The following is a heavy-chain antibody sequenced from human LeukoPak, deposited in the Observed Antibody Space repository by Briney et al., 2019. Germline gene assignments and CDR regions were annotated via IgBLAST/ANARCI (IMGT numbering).Heavy chain of an antibody. CDR1: GFTFSSYG. D-gene: IGHD4-17*01. J-gene: IGHJ4*02. V-gene: IGHV3-30*18. Sequence: PGGSLRLSCAASGFTFSSYGMHWVRQAPGKGLEWVAVISYDGSNKYYADSVKGRFTISRDNSKNTLYLQMNSLRAEDTAVYYCAKDLEDGDPDYYFDYWGQGTLVTVSS. CDR2: ISYDGSNK. CDR3: AKDLEDGDPDYYFDY.